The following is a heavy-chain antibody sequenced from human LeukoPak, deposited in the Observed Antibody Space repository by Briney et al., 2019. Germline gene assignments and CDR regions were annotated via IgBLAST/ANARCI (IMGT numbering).Heavy chain of an antibody. CDR3: ARGGIPYGMDV. D-gene: IGHD1-26*01. Sequence: GGSLRLSCAASGFTFSSYGMHWVRQAPGKGLEWVSSISSSSYIYYADSVKGRFTISRDNAKNSLYLQMNSLRAEDTAVYYCARGGIPYGMDVWGQGTTVTVSS. V-gene: IGHV3-21*01. CDR2: ISSSSYI. CDR1: GFTFSSYG. J-gene: IGHJ6*02.